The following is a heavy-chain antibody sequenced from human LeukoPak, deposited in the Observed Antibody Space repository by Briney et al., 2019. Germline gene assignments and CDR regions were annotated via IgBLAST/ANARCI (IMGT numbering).Heavy chain of an antibody. J-gene: IGHJ4*02. Sequence: GGSLRLSCAASGFTFSSYAMSWFRQAPGKGLEWVSAISGSGGSTYYADSVKGRFTISRDNYKNTLYLQMNSLRAEDTAVYYCAKGETAVAGLDYWGQGTLVTVSS. V-gene: IGHV3-23*01. D-gene: IGHD6-19*01. CDR3: AKGETAVAGLDY. CDR1: GFTFSSYA. CDR2: ISGSGGST.